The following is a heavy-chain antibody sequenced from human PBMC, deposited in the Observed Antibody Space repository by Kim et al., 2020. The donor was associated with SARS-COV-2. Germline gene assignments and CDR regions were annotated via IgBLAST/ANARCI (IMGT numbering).Heavy chain of an antibody. CDR1: AYTFTSYG. V-gene: IGHV1-18*01. CDR3: ARDSSSLYLGPNSWFDP. CDR2: ISAYNGNT. Sequence: ASVKVSCKASAYTFTSYGISWVRQAPGQGLEWMGWISAYNGNTNYAQNLQGRVTMTTDTSTSTAYMELRSLRSDDTAMYYCARDSSSLYLGPNSWFDPWGQGTLVTVSS. J-gene: IGHJ5*02. D-gene: IGHD6-13*01.